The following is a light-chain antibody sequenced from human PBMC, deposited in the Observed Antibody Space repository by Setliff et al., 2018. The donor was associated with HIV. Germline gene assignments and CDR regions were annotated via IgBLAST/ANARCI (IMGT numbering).Light chain of an antibody. CDR1: SSDVGAYNY. Sequence: QSALTQPASVPGSPGQAITISCSGTSSDVGAYNYVSWYQQHPGKAPKVMIYDVTNRPSGVFNRFSGSKSGNTASLTISGLQAGDEADYYCSSYTTSSTKNVFGTGTKV. V-gene: IGLV2-14*01. CDR2: DVT. CDR3: SSYTTSSTKNV. J-gene: IGLJ1*01.